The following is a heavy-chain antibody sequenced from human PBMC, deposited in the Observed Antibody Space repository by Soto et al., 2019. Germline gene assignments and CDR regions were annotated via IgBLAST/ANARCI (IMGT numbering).Heavy chain of an antibody. D-gene: IGHD3-22*01. J-gene: IGHJ4*02. CDR1: GYTFTRSD. V-gene: IGHV1-8*01. CDR2: MNPNNGNT. Sequence: QVQLVQSGAEVKKPGASVQVSCKASGYTFTRSDINWVRQATGQGLEWMGWMNPNNGNTGDAQKFKGRVTKTRNTSISTAYMELGSLQSEDTAVYYWARDVHYYYDSRGYYYGVVYFDYWGQGTLVTVSS. CDR3: ARDVHYYYDSRGYYYGVVYFDY.